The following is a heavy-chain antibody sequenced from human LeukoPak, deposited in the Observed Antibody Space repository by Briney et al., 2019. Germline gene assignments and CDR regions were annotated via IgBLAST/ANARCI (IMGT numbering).Heavy chain of an antibody. CDR3: ARQAPAQDFDL. CDR1: GFTFSSYW. Sequence: GGSLRLSCAASGFTFSSYWMSWVRQAPGKGLECVANIKQDGSEKYYVDSVKGRFTISRDNAKNSLYLQMNSLRVEDTAVYYCARQAPAQDFDLWGRGTLVTLSS. J-gene: IGHJ2*01. CDR2: IKQDGSEK. V-gene: IGHV3-7*03.